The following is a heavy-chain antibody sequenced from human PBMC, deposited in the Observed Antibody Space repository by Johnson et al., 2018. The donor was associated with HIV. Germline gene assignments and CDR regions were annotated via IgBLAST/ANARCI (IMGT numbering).Heavy chain of an antibody. CDR2: ISYDGSNE. D-gene: IGHD3-16*01. Sequence: QVQLVESGGGVVQPGRSLRLSCAASGFTFSSYDMHWVRQAPGKGMDWVAFISYDGSNEYYADSVKGRFTISRDNSKNALYLQMNSLSADDTAIYYCAKPPSMGADGFAIWGHGTMVTVSS. J-gene: IGHJ3*02. CDR1: GFTFSSYD. V-gene: IGHV3-30*18. CDR3: AKPPSMGADGFAI.